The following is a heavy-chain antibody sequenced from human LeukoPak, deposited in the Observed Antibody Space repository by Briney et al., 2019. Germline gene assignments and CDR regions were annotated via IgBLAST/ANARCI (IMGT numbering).Heavy chain of an antibody. D-gene: IGHD3-10*01. CDR3: ARLWFGEPGAGYFDY. CDR1: GFTFSSYW. Sequence: PGGSLRLSCAASGFTFSSYWMSWVRQAPGKGLEWVANIKQDGSEKYYVDSVKGRFTISRDNAKNSLYLQMNSLRAEDTAVYYCARLWFGEPGAGYFDYWGQGTLVTVSS. J-gene: IGHJ4*02. V-gene: IGHV3-7*01. CDR2: IKQDGSEK.